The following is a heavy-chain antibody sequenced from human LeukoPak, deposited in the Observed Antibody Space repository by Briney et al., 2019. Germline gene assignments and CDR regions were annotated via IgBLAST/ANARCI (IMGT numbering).Heavy chain of an antibody. CDR1: GFTFSGSA. V-gene: IGHV3-73*01. CDR3: VRHNFDSSGYYYGQ. CDR2: IRSKANSHAT. D-gene: IGHD3-22*01. J-gene: IGHJ4*02. Sequence: PGGSLKLSCAASGFTFSGSAMHWGRQASGKGLEWVGRIRSKANSHATAYTASVKGRFTISRDDSKNMAYLQMDSLKTEDTAVYYCVRHNFDSSGYYYGQWGQGTLVTVSS.